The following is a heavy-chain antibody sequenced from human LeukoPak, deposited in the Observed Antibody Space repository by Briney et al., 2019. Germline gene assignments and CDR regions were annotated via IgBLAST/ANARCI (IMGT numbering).Heavy chain of an antibody. J-gene: IGHJ4*02. V-gene: IGHV3-21*01. CDR1: GFTFSSYA. CDR3: ARAYARYFAY. D-gene: IGHD3-16*01. Sequence: GGSLRLSCVASGFTFSSYAMSWVRQAPGKGLEWVSSISSSSSYIYYADSVKGRFTISRDNAKNSLYLQMNSLRAEDTAVYYCARAYARYFAYWGQGTPVTVSS. CDR2: ISSSSSYI.